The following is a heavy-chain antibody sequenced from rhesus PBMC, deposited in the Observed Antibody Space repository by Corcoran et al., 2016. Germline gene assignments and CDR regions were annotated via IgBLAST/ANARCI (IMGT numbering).Heavy chain of an antibody. D-gene: IGHD3-3*01. V-gene: IGHV3-54*02. CDR2: IWYDGSKK. Sequence: EVQLVESGGGLVQPGGSLRLSCAASGFTFSSYGIHWVRQAPGKGLGWVAVIWYDGSKKYYADSVKERFTISRDNSKNMLYLQMNNLKWEDTAWYYCARVVVQYWEWSPSHALDYWGQVVLVTVSS. J-gene: IGHJ4*01. CDR3: ARVVVQYWEWSPSHALDY. CDR1: GFTFSSYG.